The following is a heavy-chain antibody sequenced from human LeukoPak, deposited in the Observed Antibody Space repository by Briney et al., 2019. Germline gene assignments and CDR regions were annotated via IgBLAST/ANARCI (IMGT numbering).Heavy chain of an antibody. CDR3: AKWGARTSYCSSTSCFFDY. J-gene: IGHJ4*02. V-gene: IGHV3-30*02. Sequence: GGSLRLSCAASGFTFSSYGMHWVRQAPGKGLEGVAVIWYDGNNKYYADYVKGRFTISRDNSKNTLYLQMNSLRAEDTAVYYCAKWGARTSYCSSTSCFFDYWGQGTLDTVSS. D-gene: IGHD2-2*01. CDR1: GFTFSSYG. CDR2: IWYDGNNK.